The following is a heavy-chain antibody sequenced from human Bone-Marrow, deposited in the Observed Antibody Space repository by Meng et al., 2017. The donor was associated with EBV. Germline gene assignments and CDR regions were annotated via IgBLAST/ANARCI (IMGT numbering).Heavy chain of an antibody. Sequence: QGGLVPSGAEVGKPGASLKVSCKTSGYTFIFSYIHWVRQAPGQGLEWMGRVNPTTGDSNCAQKFQGRVTMTRDNSINTAYMELASLTSDDTAMFYCAVLLSTPLAFNSWGQGTLVTVSS. V-gene: IGHV1-2*06. CDR1: GYTFIFSY. CDR3: AVLLSTPLAFNS. D-gene: IGHD5/OR15-5a*01. J-gene: IGHJ4*02. CDR2: VNPTTGDS.